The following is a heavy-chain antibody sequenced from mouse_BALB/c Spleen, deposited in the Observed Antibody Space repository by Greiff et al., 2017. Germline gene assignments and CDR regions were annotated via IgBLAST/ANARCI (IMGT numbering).Heavy chain of an antibody. CDR1: GFTFSSYA. J-gene: IGHJ1*01. CDR2: ISSGGSYT. V-gene: IGHV5-9-4*01. CDR3: AKKNWYFDV. Sequence: EVQGVESGGGLVKPGGSLKLSCAASGFTFSSYAMPWVRQSPEKRLEWVAEISSGGSYTYYPDTVTGRFTISRDNAKNTLYLEMSSLRSEDTAMYYCAKKNWYFDVWGAGTTVTVSS.